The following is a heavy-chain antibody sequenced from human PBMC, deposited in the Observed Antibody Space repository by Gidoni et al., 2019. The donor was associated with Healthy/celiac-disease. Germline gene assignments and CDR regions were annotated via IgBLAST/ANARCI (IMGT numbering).Heavy chain of an antibody. CDR3: ARDFGGLAPFDY. V-gene: IGHV4-38-2*02. D-gene: IGHD3-10*01. Sequence: QVQLQESGPGLVKPSETLSLTCTVSGYSISSGYYWGWIRQPPGKGLEWIGSIYHSGSTYYHPSLKSRVTISVDTSKNQFSLKLSSVTAADTAVYYCARDFGGLAPFDYWGQGTLVTVSS. CDR1: GYSISSGYY. J-gene: IGHJ4*02. CDR2: IYHSGST.